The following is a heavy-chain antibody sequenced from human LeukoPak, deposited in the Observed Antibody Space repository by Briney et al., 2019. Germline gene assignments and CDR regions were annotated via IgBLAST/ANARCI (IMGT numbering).Heavy chain of an antibody. Sequence: GGSLRLSCAASGFTFSSYSMNWVRQAPGKGLEWVSSISSSSSYIYYADSVKGRFTISRDNAKNSLYLQMNSLRAEGTAVYYCARDSLNAFDIWGQGTMVTVSS. CDR3: ARDSLNAFDI. J-gene: IGHJ3*02. CDR1: GFTFSSYS. CDR2: ISSSSSYI. V-gene: IGHV3-21*01.